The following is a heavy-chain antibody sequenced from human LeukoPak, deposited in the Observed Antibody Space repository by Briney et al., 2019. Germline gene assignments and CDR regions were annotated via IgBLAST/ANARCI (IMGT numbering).Heavy chain of an antibody. CDR3: ARDLAGSYCSSTSCYAVGWFDP. D-gene: IGHD2-2*01. CDR1: GGSISSGGYY. J-gene: IGHJ5*02. V-gene: IGHV4-31*03. CDR2: IYYSGST. Sequence: SQTLSLTCTVSGGSISSGGYYWSWIRQHPGKGLEWIGYIYYSGSTYYNPSLKSRVTISVDTSKNQFSLKLSSVTAADTAVYYCARDLAGSYCSSTSCYAVGWFDPWGQGTLVTVSS.